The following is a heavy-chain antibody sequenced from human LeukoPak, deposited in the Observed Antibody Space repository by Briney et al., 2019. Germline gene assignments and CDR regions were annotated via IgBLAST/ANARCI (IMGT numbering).Heavy chain of an antibody. J-gene: IGHJ4*02. D-gene: IGHD6-19*01. Sequence: ASVKVSCKASGYTFTSYAIHWVRQAPGQRLEWMGWINAGNGNRKYSQNLQDRVTITRETSATTAYMELNSLTSEDTAVYYCARVSDDSGWNFDYWGQGTLVTVSS. CDR1: GYTFTSYA. CDR3: ARVSDDSGWNFDY. V-gene: IGHV1-3*01. CDR2: INAGNGNR.